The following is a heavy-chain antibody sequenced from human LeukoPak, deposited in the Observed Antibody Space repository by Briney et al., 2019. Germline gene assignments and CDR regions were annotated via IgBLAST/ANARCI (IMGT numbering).Heavy chain of an antibody. CDR3: ARFNFRSRSWFFDY. Sequence: ASVKVSCMASGYTFTSYGISWVRQAPGQGLEWMGWISAYNGNTNYAQKLQGRVTMTTDTSTSTAYMELRSLRSDDTAVYYCARFNFRSRSWFFDYWGQGTLVTVSS. CDR2: ISAYNGNT. D-gene: IGHD6-13*01. CDR1: GYTFTSYG. J-gene: IGHJ4*02. V-gene: IGHV1-18*01.